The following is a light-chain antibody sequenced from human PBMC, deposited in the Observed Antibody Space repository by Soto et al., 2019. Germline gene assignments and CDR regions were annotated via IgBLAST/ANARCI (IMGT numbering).Light chain of an antibody. Sequence: QSVLTQPPSASGSPGQSVTISCTGTSSDVGGYNYVSWYQQHPGKAPKVIIYEVSKRPSGVPDRFSGSKSGSTASLTVSGLQAEDEADYYCSSYRSSSALYVFGTGTKLTVL. CDR1: SSDVGGYNY. V-gene: IGLV2-8*01. CDR3: SSYRSSSALYV. CDR2: EVS. J-gene: IGLJ1*01.